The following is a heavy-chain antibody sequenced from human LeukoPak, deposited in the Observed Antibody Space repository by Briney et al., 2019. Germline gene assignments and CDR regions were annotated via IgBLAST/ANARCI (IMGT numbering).Heavy chain of an antibody. CDR3: ARDEGQLGIDY. Sequence: SETLSLTCTVSGGSISSYYWSWIRQPPGKGLEWIGYIYYSGSTNYNPSLKSRVTISVDTSKNQFSLKLSSVTAADTAVYYCARDEGQLGIDYWGQGTLVTVSS. D-gene: IGHD6-6*01. J-gene: IGHJ4*02. CDR2: IYYSGST. CDR1: GGSISSYY. V-gene: IGHV4-59*01.